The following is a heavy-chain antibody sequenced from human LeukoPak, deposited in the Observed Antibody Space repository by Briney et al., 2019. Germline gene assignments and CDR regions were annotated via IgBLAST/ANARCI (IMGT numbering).Heavy chain of an antibody. J-gene: IGHJ4*02. D-gene: IGHD6-13*01. Sequence: PSETLSLTCSVSGGSISTFYWSWIRQPPGKGLEWIGYIYYSGSTSYNPSLKSRVTISVDTSKSQFSLDLSSVTAADTAVYYCARHGIVDSSRKYYFDYWGQGTLVTVSS. V-gene: IGHV4-59*08. CDR1: GGSISTFY. CDR3: ARHGIVDSSRKYYFDY. CDR2: IYYSGST.